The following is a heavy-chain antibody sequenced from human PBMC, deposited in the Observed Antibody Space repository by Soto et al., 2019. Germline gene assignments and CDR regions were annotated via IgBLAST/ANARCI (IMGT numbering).Heavy chain of an antibody. CDR2: IIPIFGTA. D-gene: IGHD3-22*01. Sequence: QVQLVQSGAEVKKPGSSVKVSCKASGGTFSSYAISWVRQAPGQGLEWMGGIIPIFGTANYAQKFQGRVTITADESTSTAYMELSSLRSEDTAVYYCASDKGFAYYYDSSGYYQIYYYYYYGMDVWGQGTTVTVSS. J-gene: IGHJ6*02. CDR3: ASDKGFAYYYDSSGYYQIYYYYYYGMDV. CDR1: GGTFSSYA. V-gene: IGHV1-69*01.